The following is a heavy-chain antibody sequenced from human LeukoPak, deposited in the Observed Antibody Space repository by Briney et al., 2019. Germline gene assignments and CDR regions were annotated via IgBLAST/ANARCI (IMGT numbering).Heavy chain of an antibody. Sequence: GASVKVSCKASGFTFTSSAVQWVRQARGQRLEWIGWIVVGSGNTNYAQKFQERVTITRDMSTSTAYMELSSLRSEDTAVYYCARLDCGGDCLFDYWGQGTLVTVSS. J-gene: IGHJ4*02. V-gene: IGHV1-58*01. D-gene: IGHD2-21*01. CDR3: ARLDCGGDCLFDY. CDR2: IVVGSGNT. CDR1: GFTFTSSA.